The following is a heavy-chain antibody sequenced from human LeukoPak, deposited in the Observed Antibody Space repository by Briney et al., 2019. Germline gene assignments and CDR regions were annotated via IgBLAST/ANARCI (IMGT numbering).Heavy chain of an antibody. CDR1: GFTFSSYG. CDR3: AKDNGTPDFLGYYDILTGYPDY. J-gene: IGHJ4*02. CDR2: ISYDGSNK. D-gene: IGHD3-9*01. V-gene: IGHV3-30*18. Sequence: PGRSLRLSCAASGFTFSSYGMHWVRQAPGKGLEWVAVISYDGSNKYYADSVKGRFTISRDNSKNTLYLQMNSLRAEDTAVYYCAKDNGTPDFLGYYDILTGYPDYWGQGTLVTVSS.